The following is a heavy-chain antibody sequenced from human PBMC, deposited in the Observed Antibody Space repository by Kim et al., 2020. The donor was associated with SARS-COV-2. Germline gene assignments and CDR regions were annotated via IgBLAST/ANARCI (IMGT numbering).Heavy chain of an antibody. CDR3: ARDPQYSYGLDGGGYDAFDI. Sequence: RFTISRDNSKNTLYLQMNSLRAEDTAVYYCARDPQYSYGLDGGGYDAFDIWGQGTMVTVSS. J-gene: IGHJ3*02. D-gene: IGHD5-18*01. V-gene: IGHV3-30*07.